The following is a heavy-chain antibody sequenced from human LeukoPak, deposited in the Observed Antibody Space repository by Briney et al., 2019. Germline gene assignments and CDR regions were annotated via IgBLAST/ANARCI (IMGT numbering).Heavy chain of an antibody. Sequence: GGSLRLSCAASGFTFDDYAMHWVRQAPAKGLEWVSGISWNSGSIGYADSVKGRFTISRDSAKNSLYLQMNSLRAEDTALYYCAKAPERWLQSDAFDIWGQGTMVTVSS. CDR1: GFTFDDYA. CDR3: AKAPERWLQSDAFDI. CDR2: ISWNSGSI. V-gene: IGHV3-9*01. J-gene: IGHJ3*02. D-gene: IGHD5-12*01.